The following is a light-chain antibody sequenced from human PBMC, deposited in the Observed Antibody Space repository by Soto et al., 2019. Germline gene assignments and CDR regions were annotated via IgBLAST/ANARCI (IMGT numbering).Light chain of an antibody. CDR3: QQSSRTPIT. J-gene: IGKJ5*01. V-gene: IGKV1-39*01. CDR2: AAS. Sequence: QMTQSPSSLSASVGEKIIITCRASRDVGSDVSWYQQKPGQAPKLLIYAASNLYTGVPSGFSGSGSGTEFTLTITTLQPEDSATYYCQQSSRTPITFGQGTRLEIK. CDR1: RDVGSD.